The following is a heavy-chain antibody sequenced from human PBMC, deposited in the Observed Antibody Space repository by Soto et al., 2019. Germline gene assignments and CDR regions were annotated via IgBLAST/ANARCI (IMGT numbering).Heavy chain of an antibody. D-gene: IGHD4-17*01. CDR2: ISGSGGST. CDR3: AKQKTTVTRYDALDI. CDR1: GFTFSSYA. V-gene: IGHV3-23*01. Sequence: EVQLLESGGGLVQPGGSLRLSCAASGFTFSSYAMSWVRQAPGKGLGWVSAISGSGGSTYFADSVKGRFTISRDNSKNTLYLQMNTPTAEDTAIDSGAKQKTTVTRYDALDIWCQGTRVTVTS. J-gene: IGHJ3*02.